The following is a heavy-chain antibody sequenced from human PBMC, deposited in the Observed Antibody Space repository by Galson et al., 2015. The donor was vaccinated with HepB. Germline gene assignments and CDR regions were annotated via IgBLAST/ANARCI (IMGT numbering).Heavy chain of an antibody. Sequence: SETLSLTCAVYGGSFSGYYWSWIHQRPGKGLEWIGEINDSGSTNYNPSLKSRVTISADTKNQFSLKLSSVTAADTAMYYCASKMAVPPERGPPSRYCYERVVWGQGTTVTVPS. CDR3: ASKMAVPPERGPPSRYCYERVV. CDR1: GGSFSGYY. J-gene: IGHJ6*02. D-gene: IGHD5-24*01. V-gene: IGHV4-34*01. CDR2: INDSGST.